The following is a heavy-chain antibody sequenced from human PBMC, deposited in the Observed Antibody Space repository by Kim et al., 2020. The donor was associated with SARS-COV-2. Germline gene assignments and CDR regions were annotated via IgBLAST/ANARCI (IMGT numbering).Heavy chain of an antibody. Sequence: AQKRQGRVTMTTDTSTSTAYMELRSLRSDDTAVYYCARRGYGDYSYYFDYWGQGTLVTVSS. D-gene: IGHD4-17*01. J-gene: IGHJ4*02. CDR3: ARRGYGDYSYYFDY. V-gene: IGHV1-18*01.